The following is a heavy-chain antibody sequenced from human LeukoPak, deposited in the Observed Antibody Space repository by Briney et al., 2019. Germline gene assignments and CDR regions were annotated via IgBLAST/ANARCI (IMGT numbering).Heavy chain of an antibody. CDR1: GGSIRSSY. V-gene: IGHV4-59*01. CDR3: ARGSGRYYYYGVDV. D-gene: IGHD7-27*01. CDR2: IYYSRTTSGST. Sequence: KTSETLSLTCTVSGGSIRSSYWSWIRQPPGKGLEWIGHIYYSRTTSGSTNYNPSLKSRVTISVDTSKNQFSLQVRSVTAADTAVYYCARGSGRYYYYGVDVWGQGTTVTVSS. J-gene: IGHJ6*02.